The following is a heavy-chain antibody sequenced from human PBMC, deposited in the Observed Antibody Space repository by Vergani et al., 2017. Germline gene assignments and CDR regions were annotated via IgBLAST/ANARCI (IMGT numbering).Heavy chain of an antibody. J-gene: IGHJ4*02. V-gene: IGHV4-38-2*01. CDR1: DFISNGHY. Sequence: QVQLQESGPGLVKPSETLSLICDVFDFISNGHYWGWIRQSPEKGLAGSGSLCASGSTYYSPSLKSRVARSIDTSKNHFSLRLSSVTAADTAVYYCARHLRGYSYGGFDYWGQGREVTVSS. CDR3: ARHLRGYSYGGFDY. D-gene: IGHD5-18*01. CDR2: LCASGST.